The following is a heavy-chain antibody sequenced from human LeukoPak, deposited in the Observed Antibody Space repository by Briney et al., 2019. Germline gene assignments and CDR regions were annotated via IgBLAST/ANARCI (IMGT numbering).Heavy chain of an antibody. V-gene: IGHV1-69*13. D-gene: IGHD1-1*01. CDR2: IIPIFGTA. CDR3: ARGVLGRRGDAFDI. J-gene: IGHJ3*02. Sequence: SVKVSCKASGGTFSIYAISWVRQAPGQGLEWMGGIIPIFGTANYAQKFQGRVTITADESTSTAYMELSSLRSEDTAVYYCARGVLGRRGDAFDIWGQETMVTVSS. CDR1: GGTFSIYA.